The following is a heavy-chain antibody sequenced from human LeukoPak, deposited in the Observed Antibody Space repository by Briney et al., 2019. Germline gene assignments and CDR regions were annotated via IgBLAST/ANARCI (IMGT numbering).Heavy chain of an antibody. V-gene: IGHV4-39*07. CDR3: ARGVVLRRQQLGYYFDY. Sequence: PSETLSLTCTVSGGSISSSSYYWGWIRQPPGKGLEWIGSIYYSGSTYYNPSLKSRVTISVDKSKNQFSLKLSSVTAADTAVYYCARGVVLRRQQLGYYFDYWGQGTLVTVSS. J-gene: IGHJ4*02. D-gene: IGHD6-13*01. CDR1: GGSISSSSYY. CDR2: IYYSGST.